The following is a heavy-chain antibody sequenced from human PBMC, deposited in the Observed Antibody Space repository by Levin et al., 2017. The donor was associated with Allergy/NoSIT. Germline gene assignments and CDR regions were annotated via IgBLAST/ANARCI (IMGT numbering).Heavy chain of an antibody. CDR2: TYYRYKWFN. Sequence: SETLSLTCAISGDIVSSNSAAWNWIRQSPSRGLEWLGRTYYRYKWFNDYAVSVKSRIIINPDTSKNQFSLQLNSVTPDDTAVYYCARGGSGGRSLDYWGQGTLVTVSS. D-gene: IGHD2-15*01. CDR3: ARGGSGGRSLDY. J-gene: IGHJ4*02. V-gene: IGHV6-1*01. CDR1: GDIVSSNSAA.